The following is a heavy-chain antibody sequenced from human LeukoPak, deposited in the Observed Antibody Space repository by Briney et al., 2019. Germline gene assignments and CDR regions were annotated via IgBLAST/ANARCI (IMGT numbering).Heavy chain of an antibody. CDR2: IWYDGSNK. D-gene: IGHD2-15*01. J-gene: IGHJ4*02. Sequence: GGSLRLSCAGSGFTFSNYGMNWVRQAPGKGLEWVAVIWYDGSNKYYADSVKGRFTISRDNSENTVYLQMNSLRAEDTAVYYCVRLGSKWSFDYWGQGTLVTVSS. CDR3: VRLGSKWSFDY. V-gene: IGHV3-33*01. CDR1: GFTFSNYG.